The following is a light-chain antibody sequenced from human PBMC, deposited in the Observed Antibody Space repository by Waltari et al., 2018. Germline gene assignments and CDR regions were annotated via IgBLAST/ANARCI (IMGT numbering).Light chain of an antibody. CDR3: QQRSSWPPT. J-gene: IGKJ1*01. CDR1: QSVRRY. CDR2: ESS. Sequence: EIVLTQSPATLSLSPGERATLSCRASQSVRRYLAWYQQKPGQAPRLLICESSNRATCIPARFSGGGSWTDFTRTISSLAPEDFAVYYCQQRSSWPPTFGQGTKVEIK. V-gene: IGKV3-11*01.